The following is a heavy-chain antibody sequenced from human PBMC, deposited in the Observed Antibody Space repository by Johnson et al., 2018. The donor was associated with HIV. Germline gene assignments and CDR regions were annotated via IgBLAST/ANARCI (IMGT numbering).Heavy chain of an antibody. V-gene: IGHV3-20*04. J-gene: IGHJ3*02. CDR2: INWNGGST. CDR1: GFTFDDYG. Sequence: EVQLVESGGGVVRPGGSLRLSCAASGFTFDDYGMSWVRQAPGKGLEWVSGINWNGGSTYYADSVKGRFTISRDNSKNTLYLQMNSLRAEDTAVYYCAKDSERITIFGVVMEFNTNDAFDIWGQGTMVTVSS. CDR3: AKDSERITIFGVVMEFNTNDAFDI. D-gene: IGHD3-3*01.